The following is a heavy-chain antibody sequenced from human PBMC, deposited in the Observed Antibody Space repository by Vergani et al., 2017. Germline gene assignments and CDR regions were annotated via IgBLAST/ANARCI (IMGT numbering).Heavy chain of an antibody. CDR1: GFTFSSYA. J-gene: IGHJ6*03. Sequence: EVQLLESGGGLVQPGGSLRLSCAASGFTFSSYAMGWVRRAPGKGLEGFPAIGGSGGSQYYADSVKGRFTISRDNSKTTLYLQMKSLRAEDTAVYYCAKDLVLSVVVPAAIHDRRYYYYYYMDVWGKGTTVTVYS. CDR2: IGGSGGSQ. CDR3: AKDLVLSVVVPAAIHDRRYYYYYYMDV. D-gene: IGHD2-2*02. V-gene: IGHV3-23*01.